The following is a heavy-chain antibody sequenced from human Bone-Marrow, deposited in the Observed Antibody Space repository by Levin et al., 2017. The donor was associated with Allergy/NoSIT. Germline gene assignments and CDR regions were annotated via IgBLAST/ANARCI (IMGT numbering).Heavy chain of an antibody. Sequence: PSETLSLTCAVSGYSISSGYCWGWIRQSPGKGLDWIGSIYHSGNTYYNPSLKSRVTISVDTSKNQFSLSLSSVTAADTAVYYCARGMRAAVTDSVIASYVYGMDVWGQGTTVTVSS. D-gene: IGHD6-19*01. CDR1: GYSISSGYC. CDR2: IYHSGNT. J-gene: IGHJ6*02. CDR3: ARGMRAAVTDSVIASYVYGMDV. V-gene: IGHV4-38-2*01.